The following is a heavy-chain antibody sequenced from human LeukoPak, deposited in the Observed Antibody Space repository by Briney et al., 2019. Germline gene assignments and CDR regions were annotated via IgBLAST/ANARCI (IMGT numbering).Heavy chain of an antibody. CDR2: IYSGGST. D-gene: IGHD3-9*01. Sequence: GGSLRLSCAASGFTVSSNYMSWVRQAPGKGLEWVSVIYSGGSTYYADSVKGRFTISRDNSKNTLYLQMNSLRAEDTAVYYCAGTDYDILTGYGIDHWGQGTLVTVSS. V-gene: IGHV3-66*01. CDR3: AGTDYDILTGYGIDH. J-gene: IGHJ4*02. CDR1: GFTVSSNY.